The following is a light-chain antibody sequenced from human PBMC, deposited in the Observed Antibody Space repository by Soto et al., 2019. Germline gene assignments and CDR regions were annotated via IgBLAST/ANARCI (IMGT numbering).Light chain of an antibody. CDR3: QQYGSSPPST. CDR2: GAS. J-gene: IGKJ5*01. V-gene: IGKV3-20*01. Sequence: EIVLTQSPGTLSLSPGERATLSCRASHSISSSYLAWYQQKPGQAPRLLIYGASSRATGIPDRFSGSGSGTDFTLTSSRLEPEDFAVYYCQQYGSSPPSTFGQGTRLEIK. CDR1: HSISSSY.